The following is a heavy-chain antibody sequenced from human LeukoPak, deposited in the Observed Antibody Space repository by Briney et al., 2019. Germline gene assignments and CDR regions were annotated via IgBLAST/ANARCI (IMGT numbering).Heavy chain of an antibody. CDR3: AKGEQWLVRYSFDY. J-gene: IGHJ4*02. D-gene: IGHD6-19*01. V-gene: IGHV3-23*01. Sequence: GGSLRLSCAASGVTFSSYAMSWVRQAPGKGLEWVSAISGNGDGTYYADSVKGRFTISRDNSKNTMYLEMNNLRGEDTAVYYCAKGEQWLVRYSFDYWGQGTLVTVSS. CDR2: ISGNGDGT. CDR1: GVTFSSYA.